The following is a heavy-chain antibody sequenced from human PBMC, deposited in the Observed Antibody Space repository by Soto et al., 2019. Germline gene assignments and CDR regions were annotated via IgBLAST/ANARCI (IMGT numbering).Heavy chain of an antibody. J-gene: IGHJ6*02. CDR2: ISNDGSNK. CDR1: GFSFSTYG. V-gene: IGHV3-30*18. CDR3: AKDQVTIFGVAPGDYYYGMDV. Sequence: GGSLRLSCAASGFSFSTYGMHWVRQAPGKGLEWVAFISNDGSNKYYADSVKGRFTISRDNSKNTLYLQMNSLRAEDTAVYYCAKDQVTIFGVAPGDYYYGMDVWGQGTTVTVSS. D-gene: IGHD3-3*01.